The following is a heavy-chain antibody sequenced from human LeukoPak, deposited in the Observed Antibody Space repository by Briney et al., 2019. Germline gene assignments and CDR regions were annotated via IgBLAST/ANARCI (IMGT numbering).Heavy chain of an antibody. Sequence: PSETLSLTCTVSGGSISSYCWSWIRQPPGKGLEWIGYIYYSGSTNYNPPLKSRVTISVDTSKNQFSLKLSSVTAADTAVYYCARSTRYYDSSGYYRVDVFDIWGQGTMVTVSS. V-gene: IGHV4-59*01. D-gene: IGHD3-22*01. CDR2: IYYSGST. J-gene: IGHJ3*02. CDR1: GGSISSYC. CDR3: ARSTRYYDSSGYYRVDVFDI.